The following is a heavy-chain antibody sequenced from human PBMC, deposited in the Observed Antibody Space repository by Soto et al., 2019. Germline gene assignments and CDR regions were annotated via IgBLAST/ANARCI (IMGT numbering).Heavy chain of an antibody. J-gene: IGHJ4*02. CDR1: GGSISSSSYY. V-gene: IGHV4-39*01. CDR3: ARGPGLEIFGY. CDR2: IYYSGST. Sequence: QLQLQESGPGLVKPSETLSLTCTVSGGSISSSSYYWGWIRQPPGKGLEWIGSIYYSGSTYYNPSLKSRVTISVDTSKNQFSLKLSSVTAADTAVYYCARGPGLEIFGYWGQGTLVTVSS.